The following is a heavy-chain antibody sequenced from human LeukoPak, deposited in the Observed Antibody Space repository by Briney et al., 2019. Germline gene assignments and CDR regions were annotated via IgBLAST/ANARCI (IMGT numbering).Heavy chain of an antibody. CDR3: ARDISPQLVVDN. J-gene: IGHJ4*02. Sequence: GGSLRLSCAASGFTFPRHWMSWARQAPGKGLEWVANIKQDANEKNYVDSVKGRFTISRDNAKNSLYLQMNSLRAEDTAVYYCARDISPQLVVDNWGQGTLVTVSS. CDR2: IKQDANEK. D-gene: IGHD6-6*01. V-gene: IGHV3-7*03. CDR1: GFTFPRHW.